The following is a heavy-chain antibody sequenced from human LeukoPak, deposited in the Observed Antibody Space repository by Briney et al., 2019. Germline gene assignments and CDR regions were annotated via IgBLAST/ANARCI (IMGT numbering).Heavy chain of an antibody. CDR1: GFTFSSCW. D-gene: IGHD3-22*01. CDR2: IKQDGSEK. V-gene: IGHV3-7*01. Sequence: GGSLRLSCAASGFTFSSCWMSWVRQAPGKGLEWVASIKQDGSEKYYWDSVKGRFTISRDNAKNSLYLQMNSLRAEDTAVYYCAKDLYYYDSSGYHYFDYWGQGTLVTVSS. CDR3: AKDLYYYDSSGYHYFDY. J-gene: IGHJ4*02.